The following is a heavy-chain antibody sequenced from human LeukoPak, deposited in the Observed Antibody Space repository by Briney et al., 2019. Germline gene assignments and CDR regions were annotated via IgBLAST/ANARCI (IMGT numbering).Heavy chain of an antibody. CDR1: GFTFSSYS. J-gene: IGHJ6*03. V-gene: IGHV3-21*01. Sequence: PGGSLRLSCAASGFTFSSYSMNWVRQAPGKGLEWVSSISSSCSYIYYADSVKGRFTISRDNAKNSLYLQMNSLRAEDTAVYYCARDSPDYLNYYYMDVWGKGTTVTVSS. CDR2: ISSSCSYI. D-gene: IGHD4/OR15-4a*01. CDR3: ARDSPDYLNYYYMDV.